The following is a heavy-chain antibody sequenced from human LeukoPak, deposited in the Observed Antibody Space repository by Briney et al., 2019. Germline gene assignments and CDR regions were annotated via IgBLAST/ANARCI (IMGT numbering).Heavy chain of an antibody. D-gene: IGHD3-9*01. Sequence: SETLSLTCTVSGGSISSGGYYWSWIRQHPGKGLEWIGYIYYSGSTYYNPSLKSRVTISVDTSKNQFSLKLSSVTAADTAVYYCAASSGRETYYDILTDFQHWGQGTLVTVSS. CDR1: GGSISSGGYY. CDR3: AASSGRETYYDILTDFQH. J-gene: IGHJ1*01. CDR2: IYYSGST. V-gene: IGHV4-31*03.